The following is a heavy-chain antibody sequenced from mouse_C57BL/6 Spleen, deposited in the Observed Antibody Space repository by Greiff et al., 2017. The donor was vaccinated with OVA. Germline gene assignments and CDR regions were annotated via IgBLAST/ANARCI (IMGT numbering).Heavy chain of an antibody. D-gene: IGHD1-1*01. J-gene: IGHJ4*01. V-gene: IGHV1-50*01. Sequence: VQLQQPGAELVKPGASVKLSCKASGYTFTSYWMQWVKQRPGQGLEWIGEIDPSDSYTNYNQKFKGKATLTVDTSSSTAYMQLSSLTSEDSAVYDCARWGTVVATRAMDYWGQGTSVTVSS. CDR3: ARWGTVVATRAMDY. CDR1: GYTFTSYW. CDR2: IDPSDSYT.